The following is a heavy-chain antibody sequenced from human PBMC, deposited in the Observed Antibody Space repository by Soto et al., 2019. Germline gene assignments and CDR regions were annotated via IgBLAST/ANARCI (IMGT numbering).Heavy chain of an antibody. D-gene: IGHD4-4*01. Sequence: SETLSLTCTVSGGSISSYYWSWIRQPPGKGLEWIGYIYYSGSTNYNPSLKSRVTISVDTSKNQFSLKLSSVTAADTAVYYCARDYSNYAGYHYMDVWGKGTTVTVSS. CDR1: GGSISSYY. CDR2: IYYSGST. J-gene: IGHJ6*03. CDR3: ARDYSNYAGYHYMDV. V-gene: IGHV4-59*01.